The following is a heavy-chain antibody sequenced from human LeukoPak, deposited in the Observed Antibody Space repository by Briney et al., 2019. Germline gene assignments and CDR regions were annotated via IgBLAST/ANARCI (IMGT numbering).Heavy chain of an antibody. CDR2: VNPNSGGT. CDR3: SRGGSGSCFSRPVP. D-gene: IGHD3-10*01. Sequence: GASVKVSCKASGYTFTGYYVHWVRQAPGQGLECMGWVNPNSGGTNYAQKFQGRVTITRDTSISTAYMELSRLRSGDTAVYYCSRGGSGSCFSRPVPWGQGALVSVSS. V-gene: IGHV1-2*02. CDR1: GYTFTGYY. J-gene: IGHJ5*02.